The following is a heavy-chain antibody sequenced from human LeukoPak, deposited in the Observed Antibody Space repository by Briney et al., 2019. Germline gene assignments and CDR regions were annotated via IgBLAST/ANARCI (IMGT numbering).Heavy chain of an antibody. Sequence: SQTLSLTCAISGDSVSSNSAAWNWIRQSPSRGLEWLGRTYYRSKWYNDYAVSVKSRITINLDTSKNQFSLQLNSVTPEDTAVYYCARTKRYFDWQPFDYWGQGTLVTVSS. V-gene: IGHV6-1*01. CDR1: GDSVSSNSAA. D-gene: IGHD3-9*01. J-gene: IGHJ4*02. CDR3: ARTKRYFDWQPFDY. CDR2: TYYRSKWYN.